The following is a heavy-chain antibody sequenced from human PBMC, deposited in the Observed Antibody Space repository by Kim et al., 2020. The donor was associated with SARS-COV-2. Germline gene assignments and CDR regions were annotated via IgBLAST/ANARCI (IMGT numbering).Heavy chain of an antibody. CDR1: GFTFGDYA. D-gene: IGHD2-2*01. V-gene: IGHV3-49*03. CDR2: IRSKAYGGTT. J-gene: IGHJ5*02. Sequence: GGSLRLSCTASGFTFGDYAMSWFRQAPGKGLEWVGFIRSKAYGGTTEYAASVKGRFTISRDDSKSIAYQQMNSLKTEDTAVYYCTPVVSNWFDPWGQGTLVTVSS. CDR3: TPVVSNWFDP.